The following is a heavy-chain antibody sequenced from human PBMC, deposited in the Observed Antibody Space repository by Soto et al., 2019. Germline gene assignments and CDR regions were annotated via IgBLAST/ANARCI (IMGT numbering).Heavy chain of an antibody. CDR2: ITSSSRTI. D-gene: IGHD3-10*01. CDR1: GFTFSSYS. J-gene: IGHJ4*02. V-gene: IGHV3-48*01. Sequence: EVQLVESGGGLVQPGGSLRLSCAAAGFTFSSYSMNWVRQAPGKGLEWVSYITSSSRTIYYADSVKGRFTISRDNAKNSLYLQMNSLRAEDTAVYYCARPYYYGSGSFDYWGQGILVTVSS. CDR3: ARPYYYGSGSFDY.